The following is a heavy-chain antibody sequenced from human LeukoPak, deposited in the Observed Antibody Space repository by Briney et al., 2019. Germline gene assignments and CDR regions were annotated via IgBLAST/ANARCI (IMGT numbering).Heavy chain of an antibody. V-gene: IGHV3-21*01. CDR2: ISGSSSYK. Sequence: GGSLRLSCAASGFTFSRYSMNWVRQAPGKGLEWVSSISGSSSYKYYADSVKGRFTISRDNAKNSLYLQMNSLRAEDTAVYYCARDRFHPTYYYYMDVWGKGTTVTVSS. CDR1: GFTFSRYS. CDR3: ARDRFHPTYYYYMDV. J-gene: IGHJ6*03.